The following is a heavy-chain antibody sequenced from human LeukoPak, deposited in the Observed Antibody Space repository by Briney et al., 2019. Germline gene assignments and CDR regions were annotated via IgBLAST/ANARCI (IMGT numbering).Heavy chain of an antibody. CDR1: GDSISSGGYY. J-gene: IGHJ3*02. CDR2: IYYSETT. V-gene: IGHV4-31*03. Sequence: SETLSLTCTVSGDSISSGGYYWSWIRQHPGKGLEWIGYIYYSETTAYNPSLKSRLSISVDTSKNQFSLKLSSETAADTAVYYCARMTGGSAFDIWGQGTVVTVSS. CDR3: ARMTGGSAFDI. D-gene: IGHD3-16*01.